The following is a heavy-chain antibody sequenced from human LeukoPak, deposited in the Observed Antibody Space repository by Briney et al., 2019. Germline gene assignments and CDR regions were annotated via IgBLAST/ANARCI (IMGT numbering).Heavy chain of an antibody. D-gene: IGHD7-27*01. CDR2: ITTGSTDI. V-gene: IGHV3-21*06. CDR1: GFTFSTYN. J-gene: IGHJ4*02. Sequence: GGSLRLSCAASGFTFSTYNMNWIRQAPGKGLEWVSSITTGSTDIYYADSLKGRFTISRDDAKNSVYLQMNSLRVEHTAVYYCARDLPGVPIDHWGQGILVTVSS. CDR3: ARDLPGVPIDH.